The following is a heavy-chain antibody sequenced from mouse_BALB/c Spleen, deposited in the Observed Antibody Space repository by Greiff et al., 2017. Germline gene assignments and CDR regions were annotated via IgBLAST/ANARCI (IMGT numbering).Heavy chain of an antibody. J-gene: IGHJ3*01. V-gene: IGHV1S16*01. CDR1: GYTFTSYY. CDR2: INPSNGGT. CDR3: TYYDYDEGAWFAY. Sequence: QVQLQQSGAELVKPGASVKLSCKASGYTFTSYYMYWVKQRPGQGLKWIGEINPSNGGTNFNEKFKSKATLTVDKSSSTAYMQLSSLTSEDSAVYYCTYYDYDEGAWFAYWGQGTLVTVSA. D-gene: IGHD2-4*01.